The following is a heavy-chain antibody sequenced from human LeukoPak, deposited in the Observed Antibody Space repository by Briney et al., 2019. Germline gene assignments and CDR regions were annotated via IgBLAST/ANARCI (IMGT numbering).Heavy chain of an antibody. V-gene: IGHV4-59*12. D-gene: IGHD3-22*01. CDR1: GGSISSYY. J-gene: IGHJ4*02. Sequence: PSETLSLTCTVSGGSISSYYWSWIRQPPGKGLEWIGYIYYSGSTNYNPSLKSRVTISIDTSKNQFSLKLSSVTAADTAVYYCARASLGSSGYYYFDYWGQGTLVTVSS. CDR2: IYYSGST. CDR3: ARASLGSSGYYYFDY.